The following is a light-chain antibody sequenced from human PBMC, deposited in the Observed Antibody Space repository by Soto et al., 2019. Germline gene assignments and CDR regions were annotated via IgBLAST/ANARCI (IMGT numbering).Light chain of an antibody. V-gene: IGLV7-46*01. Sequence: QAVVTQEPSLTVSPGGTVTLTCGSSTGAVTSGHYPYWFQQKPGQAPRTLIYDTSNKHSWTPARFSGSLLGGKAALTLSGAHPEDEAEYYCLLSYSGARYVVFGGGTKVTVL. J-gene: IGLJ2*01. CDR3: LLSYSGARYVV. CDR1: TGAVTSGHY. CDR2: DTS.